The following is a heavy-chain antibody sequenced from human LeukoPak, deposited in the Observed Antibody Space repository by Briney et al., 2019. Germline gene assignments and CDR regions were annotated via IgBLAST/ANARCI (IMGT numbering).Heavy chain of an antibody. D-gene: IGHD3-3*01. V-gene: IGHV1-2*02. CDR1: GYTFTGYY. Sequence: GASVKVSCKASGYTFTGYYTHWVRQAPGQGLEWMGWINPNSGGTNYAQKLQGRVTMTRDTSISTAYMELSRLRSDDTAVYYCARDDTIFGVVIRLNAFDIWGQGTMVTVSS. J-gene: IGHJ3*02. CDR2: INPNSGGT. CDR3: ARDDTIFGVVIRLNAFDI.